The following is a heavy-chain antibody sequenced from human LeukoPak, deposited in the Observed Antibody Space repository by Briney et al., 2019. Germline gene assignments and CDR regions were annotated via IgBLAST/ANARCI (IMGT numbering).Heavy chain of an antibody. J-gene: IGHJ6*03. CDR1: EFTFNNYA. V-gene: IGHV3-23*01. CDR2: ISGSGGNT. CDR3: ARVRRSYASGTYFYHFYYIDV. D-gene: IGHD3-10*01. Sequence: GGSLRLSCVASEFTFNNYAMAWVRQGPGKGLEWVSSISGSGGNTYYADSVKGRFTISRDNSKNTLYLQMNSLGPEDTAVYYCARVRRSYASGTYFYHFYYIDVWGKGTTVTVSS.